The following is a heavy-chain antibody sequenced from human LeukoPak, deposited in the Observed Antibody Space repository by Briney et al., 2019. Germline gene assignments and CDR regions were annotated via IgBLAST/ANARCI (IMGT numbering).Heavy chain of an antibody. J-gene: IGHJ5*01. V-gene: IGHV6-1*01. CDR1: GDTFSSNIAA. CDR3: AREFKNWFDS. Sequence: SQTLSLTCAISGDTFSSNIAAWNWLRQSPSRGLEWLGRTYYTSKWYNDYAVSVKSRITINPDTSKNQFSLHLNSVTPEDSAVYYCAREFKNWFDSWGQGTLVTVSS. CDR2: TYYTSKWYN.